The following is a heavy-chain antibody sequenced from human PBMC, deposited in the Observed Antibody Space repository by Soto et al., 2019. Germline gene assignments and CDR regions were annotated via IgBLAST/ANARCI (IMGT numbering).Heavy chain of an antibody. Sequence: QVQLVQSGAEVKKPGAPVKVSCKASGYTFTSYYMHWVRQAPGQGLEWMGIINPSGGSTSYAQKFQGRVTMTRDTSTSKVYMELSSLRSEDTAVYYCAREAGGHYYFWSANALDIWGQGTMVTVSS. CDR2: INPSGGST. CDR1: GYTFTSYY. D-gene: IGHD3-3*01. V-gene: IGHV1-46*01. CDR3: AREAGGHYYFWSANALDI. J-gene: IGHJ3*02.